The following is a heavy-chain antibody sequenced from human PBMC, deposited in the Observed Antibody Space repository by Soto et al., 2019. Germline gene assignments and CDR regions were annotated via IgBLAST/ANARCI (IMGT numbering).Heavy chain of an antibody. Sequence: EVQLLESGGGLVQPGGSLRLSCAASGFTFSNYAMTWVRQAPGKGLDWVTSISDSAGSTEYADSVKGRFTVPRDNSKNTLYLQMNSLRADDTAVYYCAKERCGGGNCDKGGFDPWGQGTLVIVSS. J-gene: IGHJ5*02. D-gene: IGHD2-21*01. CDR2: ISDSAGST. CDR3: AKERCGGGNCDKGGFDP. V-gene: IGHV3-23*01. CDR1: GFTFSNYA.